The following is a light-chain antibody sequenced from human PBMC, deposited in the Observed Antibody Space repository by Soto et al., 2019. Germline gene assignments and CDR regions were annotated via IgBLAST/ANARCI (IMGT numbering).Light chain of an antibody. J-gene: IGLJ3*02. Sequence: QSVLTQPPSASGTPGQSLTISCSGSSSNIGSHFVYWYQHLLGTAPKLLIFRDGQRPSGVPARFFGSKSGTSASLAITGLRSEDEADYYCAVWDQSLTGWVFGGGTKLTVL. CDR1: SSNIGSHF. V-gene: IGLV1-47*01. CDR2: RDG. CDR3: AVWDQSLTGWV.